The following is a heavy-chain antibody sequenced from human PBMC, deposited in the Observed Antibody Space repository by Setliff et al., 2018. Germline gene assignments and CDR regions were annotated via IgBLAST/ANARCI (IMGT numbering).Heavy chain of an antibody. D-gene: IGHD2-2*01. CDR3: ARDCRDIVVVPAAMSNDYYYYYYMDV. J-gene: IGHJ6*03. CDR2: IIPIFGTA. Sequence: EASVKVSCKASGGTFSSYAISWVRQAPGQGLEWMGRIIPIFGTANYAQKFQGRVTITADKSTSTAYMELSSLRSEDTAVYYCARDCRDIVVVPAAMSNDYYYYYYMDVWGKGTTVTVSS. V-gene: IGHV1-69*06. CDR1: GGTFSSYA.